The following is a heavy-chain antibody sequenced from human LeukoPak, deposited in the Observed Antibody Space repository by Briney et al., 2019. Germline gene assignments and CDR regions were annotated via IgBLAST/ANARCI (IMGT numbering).Heavy chain of an antibody. CDR2: FDPEDGET. CDR1: GYTLTELS. D-gene: IGHD6-13*01. CDR3: ATDLFHSSSCYY. Sequence: ASVKVSCKVSGYTLTELSMHWVRQAPGKGLEWMGGFDPEDGETIYAQKFQGRVTMTEDTSTDTAYMELSSLRSEDTAVYYCATDLFHSSSCYYWGQGTLVTVSS. V-gene: IGHV1-24*01. J-gene: IGHJ4*02.